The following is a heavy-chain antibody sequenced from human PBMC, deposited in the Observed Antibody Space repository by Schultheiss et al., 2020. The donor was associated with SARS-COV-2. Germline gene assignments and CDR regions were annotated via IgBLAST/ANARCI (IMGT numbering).Heavy chain of an antibody. J-gene: IGHJ6*02. CDR3: ARDRDYTPSYGMDV. Sequence: ALVKVSCKASGYTFTSYYMHWVRQAPGQGLEWMGIINPNSGVTTYAQKLQGRVTMTTDTSTSTVYMELSSLRSDDTAVYYCARDRDYTPSYGMDVWGQGTTVTVSS. CDR1: GYTFTSYY. D-gene: IGHD3-16*01. V-gene: IGHV1-46*01. CDR2: INPNSGVT.